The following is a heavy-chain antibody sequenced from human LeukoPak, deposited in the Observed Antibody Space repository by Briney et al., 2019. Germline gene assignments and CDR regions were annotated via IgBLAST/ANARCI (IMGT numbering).Heavy chain of an antibody. V-gene: IGHV4-39*07. Sequence: SETLSLTCTVSGGSISSSSYYWGWIRQPPGKGLEWIGSIYYSGSTYYNPSLKSRVTISVDTSKTQFSLTLSFVAAADTAVYYCAREGLNMVRGIIPKEAWGWFAPWGQGTLVTVSS. CDR3: AREGLNMVRGIIPKEAWGWFAP. CDR1: GGSISSSSYY. D-gene: IGHD3-10*01. J-gene: IGHJ5*02. CDR2: IYYSGST.